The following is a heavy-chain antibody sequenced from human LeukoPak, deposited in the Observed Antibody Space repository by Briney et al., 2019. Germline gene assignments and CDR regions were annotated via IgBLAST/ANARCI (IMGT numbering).Heavy chain of an antibody. CDR2: INPKTGGT. D-gene: IGHD3-10*01. CDR1: GYTFTGYY. CDR3: ANWGGYGSGSVLDY. J-gene: IGHJ4*02. V-gene: IGHV1-2*02. Sequence: ASVKVSCKASGYTFTGYYMHWVRQAPGQGLEWMGWINPKTGGTTYAQKFQDRVTMTLDTSISTTYMELNSLRSDDTALYYCANWGGYGSGSVLDYWGQGTLVTVSS.